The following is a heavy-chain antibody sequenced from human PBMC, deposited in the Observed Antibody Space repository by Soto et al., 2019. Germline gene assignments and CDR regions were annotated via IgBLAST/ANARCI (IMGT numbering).Heavy chain of an antibody. CDR2: INHSGST. Sequence: PSETLSLTCAVYGGSFSGYYWSWIRQPPGKGLEWIGEINHSGSTNYNPSLKSRVTISVDTSKNQFSLKLSSVTAADTAVYYCARGLTYYDFWSGYSRGYYGMDVWGQGTMVTVSS. CDR3: ARGLTYYDFWSGYSRGYYGMDV. D-gene: IGHD3-3*01. V-gene: IGHV4-34*01. J-gene: IGHJ6*02. CDR1: GGSFSGYY.